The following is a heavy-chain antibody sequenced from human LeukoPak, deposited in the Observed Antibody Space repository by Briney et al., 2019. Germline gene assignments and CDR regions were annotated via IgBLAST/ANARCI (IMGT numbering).Heavy chain of an antibody. D-gene: IGHD3-10*01. Sequence: PGGSLRLSCAASGFTFNIYEMSWVRQAPGKGLEWVSAISGSGGSTYYADSVKGRFTISRDNSKNTLYLQMNSLRAEDTAVYYCAKDGAYYGSGSYGYWGQGTLVTVSS. CDR2: ISGSGGST. J-gene: IGHJ4*02. CDR3: AKDGAYYGSGSYGY. CDR1: GFTFNIYE. V-gene: IGHV3-23*01.